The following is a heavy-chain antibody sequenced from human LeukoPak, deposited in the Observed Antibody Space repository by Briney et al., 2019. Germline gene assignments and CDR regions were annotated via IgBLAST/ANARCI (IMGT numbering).Heavy chain of an antibody. CDR3: AAPEMATINGDY. CDR2: IVVGSGNT. V-gene: IGHV1-58*01. Sequence: SVKVSCKASGFTFTSPAVQWVRQARGQRLEWIGWIVVGSGNTNYAQKFQERVTITRDMSTSTAYMELSSLRSEDTAVYYCAAPEMATINGDYWGQGTLVTVSS. J-gene: IGHJ4*02. CDR1: GFTFTSPA. D-gene: IGHD5-24*01.